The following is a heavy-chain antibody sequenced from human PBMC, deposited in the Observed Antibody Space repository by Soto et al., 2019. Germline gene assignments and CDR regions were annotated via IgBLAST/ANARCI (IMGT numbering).Heavy chain of an antibody. CDR3: ARAFDYMIPPAY. D-gene: IGHD3-22*01. V-gene: IGHV3-74*01. CDR2: INGDGSYT. CDR1: GFTFSSYW. J-gene: IGHJ4*02. Sequence: EVLLVESGGGLVQPGGSLRLSCAASGFTFSSYWMYWVRQAPGKGLVWLSRINGDGSYTSYAGSVKGRFSISRENAKNTLYFQMHSLRAEDTALYYCARAFDYMIPPAYWCQGTLVTVSS.